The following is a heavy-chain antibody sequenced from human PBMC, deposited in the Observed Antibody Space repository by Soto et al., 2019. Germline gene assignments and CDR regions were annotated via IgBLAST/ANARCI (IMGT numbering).Heavy chain of an antibody. CDR1: GGSISSGGYS. D-gene: IGHD4-17*01. CDR2: IYHSGST. Sequence: SETLSLTCAVSGGSISSGGYSWSWIRQPPGTGLEWIGYIYHSGSTYYNPSLKSRVTISVDRSKNQFSLKLSSVTAEDTAVYYCAKDLFPTTVTGRIYYYYGMDVWGQGTTVTVSS. V-gene: IGHV4-30-2*01. CDR3: AKDLFPTTVTGRIYYYYGMDV. J-gene: IGHJ6*02.